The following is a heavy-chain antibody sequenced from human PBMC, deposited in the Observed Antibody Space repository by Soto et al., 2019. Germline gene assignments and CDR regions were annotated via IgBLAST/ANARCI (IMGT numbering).Heavy chain of an antibody. CDR2: INHDGIP. V-gene: IGHV4-34*02. CDR1: GGSFSGYY. D-gene: IGHD2-15*01. CDR3: ARGQWSDRFLN. Sequence: QVQLQQWGAGLLKPSETLSLTCAVNGGSFSGYYWSWIRQPPGKGLEWIGEINHDGIPNYNPSFKSRVIMSVDTSTNQFSLKVSSVTAADTAVYFCARGQWSDRFLNWGQGTLLTVSS. J-gene: IGHJ4*02.